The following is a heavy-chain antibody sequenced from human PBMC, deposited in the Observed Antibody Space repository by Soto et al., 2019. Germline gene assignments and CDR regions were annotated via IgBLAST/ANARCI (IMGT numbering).Heavy chain of an antibody. CDR3: AREGDAFDI. CDR2: IKQDGSEK. V-gene: IGHV3-7*04. J-gene: IGHJ3*02. CDR1: GFTFSNHY. Sequence: EVQLVESGGGLVQYGGSLRLSCAASGFTFSNHYISWIRQAPGKGLEWVANIKQDGSEKYYVDSVKGRFTISRDNAKKLLYLQMNSLRVEDTAVYYCAREGDAFDIWGQGTMVTVS.